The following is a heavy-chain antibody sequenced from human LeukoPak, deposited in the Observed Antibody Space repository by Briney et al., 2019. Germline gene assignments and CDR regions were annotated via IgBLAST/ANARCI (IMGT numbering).Heavy chain of an antibody. CDR3: AKDKGYGLRGIDY. V-gene: IGHV3-9*01. CDR1: GFTFDDYA. CDR2: ISWNSGSI. J-gene: IGHJ4*02. Sequence: GGSLRLSCAASGFTFDDYAMHWVRQAPGKGLEWVSSISWNSGSIGYADSVKGRFTISRDNAKNSLYLQMNSLRAEDTALYYCAKDKGYGLRGIDYWGQGTLVTVSS. D-gene: IGHD5-18*01.